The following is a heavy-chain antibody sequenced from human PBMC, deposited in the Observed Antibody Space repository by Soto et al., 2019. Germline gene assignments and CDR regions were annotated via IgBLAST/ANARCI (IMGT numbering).Heavy chain of an antibody. CDR1: GYSFTSYW. CDR2: IYPGDSDT. CDR3: ARSHAYSYEPPPYYYYGMDV. D-gene: IGHD5-18*01. V-gene: IGHV5-51*01. Sequence: PWESLKISCKGSGYSFTSYWIGWVRQMPGKGLQWMGVIYPGDSDTRYSPSFQVQVAISADKCISTDYLQLSSLKASVTAMYYCARSHAYSYEPPPYYYYGMDVCGQGTTVTVSS. J-gene: IGHJ6*02.